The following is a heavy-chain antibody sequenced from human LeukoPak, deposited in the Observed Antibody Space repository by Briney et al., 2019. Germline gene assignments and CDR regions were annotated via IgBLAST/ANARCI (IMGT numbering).Heavy chain of an antibody. Sequence: SETLSLTCAVYGGSFSGYYRSWIRQPPGKGLEWIGEINHSGSTNYNPSLKSRVTISVDTSKNQFSLKLSSVTAADTAVYYCARAKDTTASGSRYYYGSGSYRWFDPWGQGTLVTVSS. J-gene: IGHJ5*02. CDR2: INHSGST. D-gene: IGHD3-10*01. V-gene: IGHV4-34*01. CDR1: GGSFSGYY. CDR3: ARAKDTTASGSRYYYGSGSYRWFDP.